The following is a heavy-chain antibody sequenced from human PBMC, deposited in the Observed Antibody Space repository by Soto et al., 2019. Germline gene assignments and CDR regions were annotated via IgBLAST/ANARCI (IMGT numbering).Heavy chain of an antibody. CDR3: AKDSGSYGCRTYYFDY. D-gene: IGHD1-26*01. V-gene: IGHV3-23*01. Sequence: GGSLRLSCAASGFTFSAYAMTWVRQAPGRGLEWVSTILHDETPFYTDSVKGRFTISRDNVRGTLYLQMNGLRVEDAALYYCAKDSGSYGCRTYYFDYWGQGTLVTVSS. CDR1: GFTFSAYA. CDR2: ILHDETP. J-gene: IGHJ4*02.